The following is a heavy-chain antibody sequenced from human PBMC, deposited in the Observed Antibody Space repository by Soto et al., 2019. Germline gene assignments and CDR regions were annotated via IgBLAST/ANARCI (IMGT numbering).Heavy chain of an antibody. CDR3: AHGEGIVKSIVYFDS. V-gene: IGHV1-24*01. CDR1: GYFLTALS. CDR2: FDREDGET. J-gene: IGHJ4*02. D-gene: IGHD1-26*01. Sequence: ASVKVSCKVSGYFLTALSIHWVRQAPGKGLEWMGGFDREDGETIYAQKFQGRVTMTEDTSTDSAYMELSSLTSEDTAIYYCAHGEGIVKSIVYFDSWGQGTLVTVSS.